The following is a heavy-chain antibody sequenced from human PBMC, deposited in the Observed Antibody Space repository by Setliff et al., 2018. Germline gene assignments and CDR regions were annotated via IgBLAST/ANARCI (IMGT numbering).Heavy chain of an antibody. Sequence: LRLSCEASGFNFNLYNMNWVRQAPGKGLEWISYIISNSLTIHYADSVRGRFTISRDNARNSLYLQVNSLRVEDTALYYCARDPTRKFDSWGQGTLVTVSS. CDR3: ARDPTRKFDS. V-gene: IGHV3-48*01. CDR2: IISNSLTI. J-gene: IGHJ4*02. CDR1: GFNFNLYN.